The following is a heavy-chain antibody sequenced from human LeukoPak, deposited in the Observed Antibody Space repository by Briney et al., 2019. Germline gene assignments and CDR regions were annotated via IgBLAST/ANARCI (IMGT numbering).Heavy chain of an antibody. CDR1: GFTFSSYA. D-gene: IGHD3-3*01. Sequence: GGSLRPSCAASGFTFSSYAMSWVRQAPGKGLEWVSAISGSGGSTYYADSVKGRFTISRDNSKNTLYLQMNSLRAEDTAVYYCAKTPSYYDFWSGYYGSFDYWGQGTLVTVSS. J-gene: IGHJ4*02. CDR3: AKTPSYYDFWSGYYGSFDY. V-gene: IGHV3-23*01. CDR2: ISGSGGST.